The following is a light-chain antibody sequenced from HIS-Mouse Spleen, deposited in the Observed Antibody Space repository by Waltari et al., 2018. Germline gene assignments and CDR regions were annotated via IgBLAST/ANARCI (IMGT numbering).Light chain of an antibody. CDR2: EDS. CDR1: ALPKKY. CDR3: YSTDSSGNHRV. J-gene: IGLJ2*01. V-gene: IGLV3-10*01. Sequence: SYELTQSPSVSVSPGQTARITCSGDALPKKYAYWYQQQSGQAPVLVIYEDSKRPSGIPGSSSGSSSGTMATLTISGAQVEDEADYYCYSTDSSGNHRVFGGGTKLTVL.